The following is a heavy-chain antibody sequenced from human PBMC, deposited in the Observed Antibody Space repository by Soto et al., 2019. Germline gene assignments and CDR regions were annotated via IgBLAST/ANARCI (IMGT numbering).Heavy chain of an antibody. V-gene: IGHV1-3*01. CDR2: INGGNGNT. J-gene: IGHJ4*02. Sequence: QVQIVQSGAEVKKPGASVKVSCKTSGYTFTDYAIHWVRQAPGQSLEWMGYINGGNGNTEYSQKFQDRVTITRDISATTAYMELASLTSEDTAVYYCARDWGYQLLFHWGQGTLVTVSS. CDR1: GYTFTDYA. D-gene: IGHD2-2*01. CDR3: ARDWGYQLLFH.